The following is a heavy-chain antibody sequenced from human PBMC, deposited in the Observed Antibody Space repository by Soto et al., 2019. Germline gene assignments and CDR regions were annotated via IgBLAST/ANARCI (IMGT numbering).Heavy chain of an antibody. Sequence: ASVKVSCKASGGTFSSYAISWVRQAPGQGLEWMGGIIPIFGTANYAQKFQGRVTITADKSTSTAYMELSSLRSEDTAVYYCARVGCSGGSCYSAPFDYWGQGTLVTVYS. CDR2: IIPIFGTA. J-gene: IGHJ4*02. D-gene: IGHD2-15*01. V-gene: IGHV1-69*06. CDR1: GGTFSSYA. CDR3: ARVGCSGGSCYSAPFDY.